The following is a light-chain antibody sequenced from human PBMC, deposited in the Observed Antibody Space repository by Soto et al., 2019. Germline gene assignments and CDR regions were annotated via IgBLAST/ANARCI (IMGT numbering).Light chain of an antibody. Sequence: QSALTQPASVSGYPGQSITIACTGTSTDVGGYNYVSWYQQHPGKAPKLMIYEVSHRTSGVSNRFSGSKSGNTASLTISWLQSEDAADYYCSSYTSRSRVFGGGTKLTVL. CDR3: SSYTSRSRV. J-gene: IGLJ3*02. V-gene: IGLV2-14*01. CDR2: EVS. CDR1: STDVGGYNY.